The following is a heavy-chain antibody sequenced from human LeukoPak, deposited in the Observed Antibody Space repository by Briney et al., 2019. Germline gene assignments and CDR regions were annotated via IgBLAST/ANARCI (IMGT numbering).Heavy chain of an antibody. Sequence: SETLSLTCTVSGGSISSYYWSWIRQPPGKGLEWIGYIYYSGSTNYNPYLKSRVTISVDTSKNQFSLKLSSVTAADTAVYYCARNPRSGYYDSSGYHDYWGQGTLVTVSS. J-gene: IGHJ4*02. CDR2: IYYSGST. V-gene: IGHV4-59*01. D-gene: IGHD3-22*01. CDR3: ARNPRSGYYDSSGYHDY. CDR1: GGSISSYY.